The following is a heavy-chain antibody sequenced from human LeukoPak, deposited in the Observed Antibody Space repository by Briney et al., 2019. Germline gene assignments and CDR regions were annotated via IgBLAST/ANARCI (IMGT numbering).Heavy chain of an antibody. Sequence: ASVKVSCKASYYTFTNYGITWVRQAPGQGLEWMGWISAYNGNTFYAQNLQGRVTITTDTSTSTAYMELRSLRSDDTAVYYCARVGDQLSSSGWPTYDAFDIWGQGTMVTVSS. CDR3: ARVGDQLSSSGWPTYDAFDI. J-gene: IGHJ3*02. CDR2: ISAYNGNT. D-gene: IGHD6-19*01. CDR1: YYTFTNYG. V-gene: IGHV1-18*01.